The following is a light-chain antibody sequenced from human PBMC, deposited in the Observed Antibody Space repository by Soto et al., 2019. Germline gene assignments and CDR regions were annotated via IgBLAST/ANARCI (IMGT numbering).Light chain of an antibody. CDR1: QDIRSD. CDR2: AAS. J-gene: IGKJ2*01. CDR3: QQYDTYFRYT. Sequence: DIQMTQSPSSLSAFVGDRVTITCRASQDIRSDLGWFQQKPGKAPKRLVFAASTLESGVPSRFSGSRSGTEFTLTIGSLQPDDFANYYCQQYDTYFRYTFGQGTKTGHQT. V-gene: IGKV1-17*01.